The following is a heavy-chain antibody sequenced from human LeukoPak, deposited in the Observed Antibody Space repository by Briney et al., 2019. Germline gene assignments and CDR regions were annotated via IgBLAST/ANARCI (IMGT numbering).Heavy chain of an antibody. D-gene: IGHD3-10*01. CDR1: GYTFTGYY. J-gene: IGHJ4*02. CDR3: ARVGEYGAGSYLAY. V-gene: IGHV1-2*02. Sequence: GSVKVSCKASGYTFTGYYIHWVRQAPGQGLEWMGWINPNSGGTNYAQKFQGRVTMTRDTSLSTAYMELSRLRSDDTAIYYCARVGEYGAGSYLAYWGKGMLVTVSS. CDR2: INPNSGGT.